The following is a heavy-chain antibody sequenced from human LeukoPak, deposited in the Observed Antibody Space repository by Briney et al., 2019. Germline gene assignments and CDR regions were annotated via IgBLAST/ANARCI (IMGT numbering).Heavy chain of an antibody. CDR3: AREKYYYDSSGHLGFDY. CDR1: GGTFSSYA. V-gene: IGHV1-69*01. Sequence: SVKISCKASGGTFSSYAISWVRQAPGQGLEWMGGIIPIFGTANYAQKFQGRVTITADESTSTAYMELSSLRSEDTAVYYCAREKYYYDSSGHLGFDYWGQGTLVTVSS. D-gene: IGHD3-22*01. CDR2: IIPIFGTA. J-gene: IGHJ4*02.